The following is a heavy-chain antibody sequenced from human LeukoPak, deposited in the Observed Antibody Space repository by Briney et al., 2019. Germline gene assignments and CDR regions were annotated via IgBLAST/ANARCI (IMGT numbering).Heavy chain of an antibody. J-gene: IGHJ3*02. CDR1: GFTFSSHI. CDR3: ARWTGSYDALDI. V-gene: IGHV3-21*01. Sequence: PGGSLRLSCAASGFTFSSHIMNWVRQAPGKGLEWVSSISSSSSYIYYADSVKGRFTISRDNAKNSLYLQMNYLRAEDTAVYYCARWTGSYDALDIWGQGTMVTVSS. D-gene: IGHD1-26*01. CDR2: ISSSSSYI.